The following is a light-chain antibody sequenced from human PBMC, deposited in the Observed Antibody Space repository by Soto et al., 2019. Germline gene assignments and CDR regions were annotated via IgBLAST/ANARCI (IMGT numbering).Light chain of an antibody. CDR1: SSDVGGYNY. CDR3: QSYDSSLSGSV. J-gene: IGLJ2*01. CDR2: EVS. V-gene: IGLV2-8*01. Sequence: QSALTQPPSASGSPGQSVTISCTGTSSDVGGYNYVSWYQQHPGKAPKLMIYEVSKRPSGVPDRFSGSKSGTSASLAITGLQAEDEADYYCQSYDSSLSGSVFGGGTKVTVL.